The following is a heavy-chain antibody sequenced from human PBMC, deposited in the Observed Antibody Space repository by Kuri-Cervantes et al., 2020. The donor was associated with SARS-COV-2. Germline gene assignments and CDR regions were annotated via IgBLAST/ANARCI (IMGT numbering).Heavy chain of an antibody. CDR3: AREDLGFGARGAFDI. CDR1: GYTFTSYA. Sequence: ASVKVSCKASGYTFTSYAIHWVRQAPGQRLEWMGWINAGNGKTEYSQKFQGRVTMTRDTSTSTVYMELSSLRSEDTAVYYCAREDLGFGARGAFDIWGQGTMVTVSS. CDR2: INAGNGKT. D-gene: IGHD3-10*01. J-gene: IGHJ3*02. V-gene: IGHV1-3*01.